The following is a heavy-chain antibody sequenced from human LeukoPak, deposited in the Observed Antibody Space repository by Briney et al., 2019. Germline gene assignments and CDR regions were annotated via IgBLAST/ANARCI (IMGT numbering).Heavy chain of an antibody. D-gene: IGHD7-27*01. J-gene: IGHJ6*03. CDR1: GGSISSYY. V-gene: IGHV4-59*01. Sequence: SETLSLTCTVSGGSISSYYWSWIRQPPGKGLEWIGYIYYSGSTNYNPSLKSRVTISVDTSKNQFSLKLSSVTAADTAVYYCARDQLSTGAQLRLSKYYYYYMDVWGKGTTVIVSS. CDR3: ARDQLSTGAQLRLSKYYYYYMDV. CDR2: IYYSGST.